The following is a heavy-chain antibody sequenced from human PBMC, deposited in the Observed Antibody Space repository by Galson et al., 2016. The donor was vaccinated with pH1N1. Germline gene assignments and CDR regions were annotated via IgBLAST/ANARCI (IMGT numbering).Heavy chain of an antibody. CDR1: GGSISSNFYF. CDR2: IFYSGST. V-gene: IGHV4-39*07. D-gene: IGHD6-19*01. J-gene: IGHJ4*02. Sequence: LSLTCTVSGGSISSNFYFWAWIRQRPGKGLEWIGSIFYSGSTYYNPSLKSRVTISAYMSKKDFSLKLTSVTAADTAVYYCASPGVGEGIEVAGAEGLFDYWGQGTVVTVSS. CDR3: ASPGVGEGIEVAGAEGLFDY.